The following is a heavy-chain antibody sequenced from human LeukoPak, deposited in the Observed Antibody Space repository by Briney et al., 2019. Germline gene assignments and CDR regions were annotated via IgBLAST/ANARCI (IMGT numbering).Heavy chain of an antibody. Sequence: GGSLRLSCAASGFTFSSYAMHWVRQAPGKGLEWVAVISYDGSNKYYADSVKGRFTISRDNSKNTLYLQMNSLRAEDTAVYYCARVKQQKVVAANWFDPWGQGTLVTVSS. CDR1: GFTFSSYA. V-gene: IGHV3-30*04. D-gene: IGHD2-15*01. CDR2: ISYDGSNK. CDR3: ARVKQQKVVAANWFDP. J-gene: IGHJ5*02.